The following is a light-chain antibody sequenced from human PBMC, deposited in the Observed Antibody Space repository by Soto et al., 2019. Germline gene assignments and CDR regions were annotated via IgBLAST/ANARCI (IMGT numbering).Light chain of an antibody. CDR3: NSSTTSTTMI. J-gene: IGLJ2*01. V-gene: IGLV2-14*03. CDR2: DVN. CDR1: SSDIGAYNF. Sequence: QSALTQPASVSGSPGQSITISCTGTSSDIGAYNFVSWYQQHPGKAPKLMLYDVNIRPSGVSNRFSGSKSGNTASLTISGLQAEDEADYYCNSSTTSTTMIFGGGTKLTVL.